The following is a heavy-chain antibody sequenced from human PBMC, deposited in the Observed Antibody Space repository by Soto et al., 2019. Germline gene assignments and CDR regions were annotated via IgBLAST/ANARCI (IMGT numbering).Heavy chain of an antibody. Sequence: GGSLRLSCAASGFTFNNYAMSWVRQAPGKGLEWVATISGTGGSTYYADSVKGRFTISRDNSKNTLYLQMNSLGVEDTAVYYCAKDRLGGNFDYWGQGTQVTVSS. J-gene: IGHJ4*02. CDR2: ISGTGGST. CDR1: GFTFNNYA. CDR3: AKDRLGGNFDY. V-gene: IGHV3-23*01.